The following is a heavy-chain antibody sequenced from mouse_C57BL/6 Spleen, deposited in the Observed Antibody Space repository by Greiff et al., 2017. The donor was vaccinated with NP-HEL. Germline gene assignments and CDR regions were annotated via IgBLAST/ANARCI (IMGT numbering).Heavy chain of an antibody. Sequence: VQLQQSGAELAKPGASVKLSCKASGYTFTSYWMHWVKQRPGQGLEWIGYINPSSGYPKYNQKFKAKATLTADKSSSTAYMQLSSLTYDDSAVYYCARDYGSSFAYWGQGTLVTVSA. CDR1: GYTFTSYW. J-gene: IGHJ3*01. CDR3: ARDYGSSFAY. CDR2: INPSSGYP. D-gene: IGHD1-1*01. V-gene: IGHV1-7*01.